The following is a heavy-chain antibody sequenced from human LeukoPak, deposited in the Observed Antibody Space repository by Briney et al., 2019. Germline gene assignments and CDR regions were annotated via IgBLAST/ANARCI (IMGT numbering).Heavy chain of an antibody. Sequence: GGSLILSCKVSGFIFGDEAMSWVRQAPGKGLEWVGFIRSKTYGGTTEYAAYVKGRFSISRDDSKSIAYLQMNSLKTEDTAVYYCIREEGGVASTWGQGTLVTVSS. D-gene: IGHD3-16*01. CDR2: IRSKTYGGTT. J-gene: IGHJ5*02. CDR1: GFIFGDEA. CDR3: IREEGGVAST. V-gene: IGHV3-49*04.